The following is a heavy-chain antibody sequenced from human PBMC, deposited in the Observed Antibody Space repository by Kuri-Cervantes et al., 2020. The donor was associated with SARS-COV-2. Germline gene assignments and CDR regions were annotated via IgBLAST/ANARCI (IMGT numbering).Heavy chain of an antibody. V-gene: IGHV3-30*19. CDR3: ARDCAAGIFDY. CDR1: GFTFSSYG. J-gene: IGHJ4*02. D-gene: IGHD1-1*01. Sequence: GESLKISCAASGFTFSSYGMHWVRQAPGKGLEWVAVISYDGSNKYYADSVKGRFTISRDNSKNTLYLQMNSLRAEDTAVYCCARDCAAGIFDYWAREPWSPS. CDR2: ISYDGSNK.